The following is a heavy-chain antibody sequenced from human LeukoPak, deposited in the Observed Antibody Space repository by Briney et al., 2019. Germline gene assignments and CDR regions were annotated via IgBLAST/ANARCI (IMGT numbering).Heavy chain of an antibody. D-gene: IGHD2-15*01. CDR2: IYYSGST. Sequence: PSETLSLTCTVSGGSISSYYWSWIPQPPGKALEWIGYIYYSGSTNYNPSLKSRVTISVDTSKNQFSLKLSSVTAADTAVYYCARRDRPYAFDIWGQGTMVTVSS. CDR1: GGSISSYY. J-gene: IGHJ3*02. CDR3: ARRDRPYAFDI. V-gene: IGHV4-59*08.